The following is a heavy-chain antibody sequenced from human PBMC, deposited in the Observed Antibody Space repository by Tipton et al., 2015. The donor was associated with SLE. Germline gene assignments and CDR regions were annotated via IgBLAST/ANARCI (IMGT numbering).Heavy chain of an antibody. V-gene: IGHV3-30-3*01. CDR3: ARGRYNGPAWGYFDF. Sequence: SLRLSCAASGFTFNNYAMHWVRQAPGKGLEWVAVLSSDGNNKYYADSVTGRFTISRDNSKNTLYLQMNSLRPEDTSVYYCARGRYNGPAWGYFDFWGQGTLVTVPS. D-gene: IGHD1-26*01. CDR2: LSSDGNNK. J-gene: IGHJ4*02. CDR1: GFTFNNYA.